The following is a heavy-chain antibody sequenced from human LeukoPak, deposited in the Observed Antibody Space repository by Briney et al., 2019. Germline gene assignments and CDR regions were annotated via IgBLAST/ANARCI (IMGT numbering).Heavy chain of an antibody. V-gene: IGHV3-30*03. J-gene: IGHJ3*02. CDR3: AREALGTVAGLGGAFDI. Sequence: GGSLRLSCAASGFTFSSYGMHWVRQAPGKGLEWVAVISYDGSSKYYADSVKGRFTISRDNSNNTLYLKMNGLRAEDTAVYYCAREALGTVAGLGGAFDIWGQGTMVTVSS. D-gene: IGHD6-19*01. CDR2: ISYDGSSK. CDR1: GFTFSSYG.